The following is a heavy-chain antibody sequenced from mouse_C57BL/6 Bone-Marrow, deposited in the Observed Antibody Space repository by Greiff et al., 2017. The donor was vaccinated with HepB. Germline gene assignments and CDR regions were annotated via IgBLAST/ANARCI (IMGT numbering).Heavy chain of an antibody. CDR3: AGGINWDWFAY. J-gene: IGHJ3*01. V-gene: IGHV12-3*01. CDR1: GFPITSGYY. Sequence: QVQLKESGPGLVKPSQSLFLTCSITGFPITSGYYWIWIRQSPGKPLEWMGYITHSGETFYNPSLQSPISITRETSKNQFFLQLNSVTTEDTAMYYCAGGINWDWFAYWGQGTLVTVSA. CDR2: ITHSGET. D-gene: IGHD4-1*01.